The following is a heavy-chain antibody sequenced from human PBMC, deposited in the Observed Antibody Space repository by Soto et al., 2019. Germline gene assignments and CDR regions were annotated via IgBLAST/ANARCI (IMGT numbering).Heavy chain of an antibody. CDR2: IYHSGTT. CDR3: AGGGSIVVSTRRLMDV. V-gene: IGHV4-30-2*01. D-gene: IGHD3-22*01. J-gene: IGHJ6*03. Sequence: SETLSLTCAVSCGSISSGGHAWSWIRQPPGKGLEWIGCIYHSGTTYYNPSLKSRVTISVDSPKNHFSLKLSSVTVADTAFYYCAGGGSIVVSTRRLMDVWGKGTTVTVSS. CDR1: CGSISSGGHA.